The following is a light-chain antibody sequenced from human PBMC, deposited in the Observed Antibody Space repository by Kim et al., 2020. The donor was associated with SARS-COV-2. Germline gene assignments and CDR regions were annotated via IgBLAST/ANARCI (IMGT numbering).Light chain of an antibody. CDR3: QQYDNLPYT. Sequence: VGDLVTITGQARQAISNCFNWYQQKPGNAPKLLIYDASNVETGGPTGFSGTGYGTDFTFTINTLQPEDIATYYCQQYDNLPYTFGQRTKVDIK. J-gene: IGKJ2*01. CDR1: QAISNC. V-gene: IGKV1-33*01. CDR2: DAS.